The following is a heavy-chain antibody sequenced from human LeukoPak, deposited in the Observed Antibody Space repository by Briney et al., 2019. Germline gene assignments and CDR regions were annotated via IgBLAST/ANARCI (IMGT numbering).Heavy chain of an antibody. CDR3: AREVVVVVAATQDRNFAY. D-gene: IGHD2-15*01. CDR1: GFTFSDYY. J-gene: IGHJ4*02. V-gene: IGHV3-11*01. Sequence: GGSLRLSCAASGFTFSDYYMSWIRQAPGKGLEWVSYISSGSTIYYADSVKGRFTISRDNAKNSLYLQMNSLRAEDTAVYYCAREVVVVVAATQDRNFAYWGQGTLVTVSS. CDR2: ISSGSTI.